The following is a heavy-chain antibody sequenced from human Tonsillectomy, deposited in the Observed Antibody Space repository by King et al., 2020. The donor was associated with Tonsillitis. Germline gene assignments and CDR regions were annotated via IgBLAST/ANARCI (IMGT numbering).Heavy chain of an antibody. D-gene: IGHD3-9*01. CDR1: GGSISSGGYY. CDR3: ARVVYDILTGHPSYFDY. J-gene: IGHJ4*02. Sequence: QLQESGPGLVKPSQTLSLTCTVSGGSISSGGYYWSWIRQHPGKGLEWIGYIYYSGSTYYNPSLKSRVTISVDTSKHQFSLKLSSVTAADPAVYDCARVVYDILTGHPSYFDYWGQGTLVTVSS. V-gene: IGHV4-31*03. CDR2: IYYSGST.